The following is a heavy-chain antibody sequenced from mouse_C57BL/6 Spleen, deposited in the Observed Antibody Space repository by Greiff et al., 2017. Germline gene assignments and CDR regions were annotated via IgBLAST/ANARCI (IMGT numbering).Heavy chain of an antibody. CDR1: GFTFSSYA. V-gene: IGHV5-4*01. CDR3: AREGDCYGDY. J-gene: IGHJ2*01. CDR2: ISDCGSYT. Sequence: EVKLMESGGGLVKPGGSLKLSCAASGFTFSSYAMSWVRQTPEKGLEWVATISDCGSYTYYPDNVKGRFTISRDNAKNNLYLQMSHLKSEDTAMYYCAREGDCYGDYWGQGTTLTVSS. D-gene: IGHD2-3*01.